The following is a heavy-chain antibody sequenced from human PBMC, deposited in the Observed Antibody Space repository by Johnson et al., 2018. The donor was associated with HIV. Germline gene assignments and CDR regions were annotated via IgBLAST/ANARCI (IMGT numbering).Heavy chain of an antibody. CDR3: ASYGAVAPGSAFDI. J-gene: IGHJ3*02. Sequence: VQLVESGGGLVQPGGSLRLSCAASGFTFSSYWMSWVRQAPGKGLEWVANIKQDGSEKYYVDSVKGRFTISRDNAKNALYLQVNSLRAEDTAGYSCASYGAVAPGSAFDIWGQGTMVTVSS. CDR2: IKQDGSEK. D-gene: IGHD6-19*01. V-gene: IGHV3-7*01. CDR1: GFTFSSYW.